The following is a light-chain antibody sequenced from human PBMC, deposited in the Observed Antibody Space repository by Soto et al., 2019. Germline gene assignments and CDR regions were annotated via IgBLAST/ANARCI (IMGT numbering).Light chain of an antibody. CDR2: EVS. CDR3: SSYVTSGTLV. Sequence: QSVLTQAASVSGSPGQSITISCTGTSSDIGGSDYVSWYQKHPGKAPKVIIYEVSDRPSGVSERFSGSKSGNTASLTISGLQAEDEADYYCSSYVTSGTLVFGGGTQLTVL. CDR1: SSDIGGSDY. J-gene: IGLJ3*02. V-gene: IGLV2-14*01.